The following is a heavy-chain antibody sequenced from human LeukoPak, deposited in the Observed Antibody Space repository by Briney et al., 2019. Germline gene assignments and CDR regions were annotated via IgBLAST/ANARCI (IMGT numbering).Heavy chain of an antibody. CDR2: IYHSGSN. CDR3: ASLYDSIDYTNWFDS. Sequence: SETLSLTCTVSGGSISRHYWSWIRQPPGKGLEWIGYIYHSGSNKYNPSLKCRVLISVHTSKNQFSLKLSYVTAADTAEYYCASLYDSIDYTNWFDSWGQGTLVTVSS. D-gene: IGHD3-22*01. J-gene: IGHJ5*01. V-gene: IGHV4-59*11. CDR1: GGSISRHY.